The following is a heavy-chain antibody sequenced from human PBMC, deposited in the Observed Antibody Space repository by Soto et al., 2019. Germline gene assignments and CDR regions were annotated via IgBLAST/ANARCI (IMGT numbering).Heavy chain of an antibody. CDR2: IYHSGTT. D-gene: IGHD1-1*01. J-gene: IGHJ4*02. CDR1: GASIRSSDW. V-gene: IGHV4-4*02. Sequence: QVQLQESGPGLVMPSGTLSLTCAVSGASIRSSDWWNWVRQPRGKGLEWIGEIYHSGTTIYNPSLQSRVTVSGDESKNHFSLKLISVTAADTAVYYWARDFKAPNDACAFDYWGQGTLVTVSS. CDR3: ARDFKAPNDACAFDY.